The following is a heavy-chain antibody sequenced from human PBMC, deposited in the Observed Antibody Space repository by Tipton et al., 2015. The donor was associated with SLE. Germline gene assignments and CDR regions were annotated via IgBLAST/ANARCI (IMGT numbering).Heavy chain of an antibody. CDR1: GFTFSDHY. J-gene: IGHJ6*02. CDR3: ARGHYGMDV. Sequence: GSLRLSCAASGFTFSDHYMSWIRQAPGKGLEWVSYISRSGSDTNYADSVKGRFTISRDNAKNSLFLQMNGLRAEDTAVYYCARGHYGMDVWGQGTTVTVSS. V-gene: IGHV3-11*06. CDR2: ISRSGSDT.